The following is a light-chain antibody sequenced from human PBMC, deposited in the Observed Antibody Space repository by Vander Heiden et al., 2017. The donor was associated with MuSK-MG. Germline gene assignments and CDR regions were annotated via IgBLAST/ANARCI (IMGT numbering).Light chain of an antibody. CDR1: QSLLHSNGYND. V-gene: IGKV2-28*01. Sequence: DIVMTQSLLSLPVTPGAPASISCRSSQSLLHSNGYNDLDWYRQKPGQSPQLLIYLGSNRVSGVPDRFSGRGSGTDFTLKISRVESEDVVFYYFSQALQTPFTFGRGTKVDIK. CDR3: SQALQTPFT. CDR2: LGS. J-gene: IGKJ3*01.